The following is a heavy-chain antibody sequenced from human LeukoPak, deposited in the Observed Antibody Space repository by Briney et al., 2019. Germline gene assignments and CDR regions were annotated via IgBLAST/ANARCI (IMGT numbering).Heavy chain of an antibody. D-gene: IGHD5-12*01. Sequence: ASVKVSCKASGYTFTGYYMLWVRQAPGQGLEWMGWINPNSGGTNYAQKFKGRVTMTRDTSISTAYMELSSLTSDDTAVYYCARDLPKTGYVGALDIWGQGTMVTVSS. V-gene: IGHV1-2*02. CDR2: INPNSGGT. J-gene: IGHJ3*02. CDR1: GYTFTGYY. CDR3: ARDLPKTGYVGALDI.